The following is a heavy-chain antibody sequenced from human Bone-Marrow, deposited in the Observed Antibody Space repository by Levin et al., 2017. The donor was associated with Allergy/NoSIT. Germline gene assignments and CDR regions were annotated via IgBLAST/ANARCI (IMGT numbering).Heavy chain of an antibody. CDR3: ARLTTRLTPDYFDS. D-gene: IGHD1-1*01. CDR2: IYQSGST. Sequence: GSLRLSCAVSGGSISKSTWWSWVRQSPGKGLEWLGEIYQSGSTTYNPSVKSRVTILVDTSKNQFSLKLTSVTAADTAVYYCARLTTRLTPDYFDSWGPGTLVTVSS. J-gene: IGHJ4*02. CDR1: GGSISKSTW. V-gene: IGHV4-4*02.